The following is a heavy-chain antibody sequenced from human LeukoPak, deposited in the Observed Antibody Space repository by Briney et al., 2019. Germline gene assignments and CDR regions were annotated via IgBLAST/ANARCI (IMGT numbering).Heavy chain of an antibody. V-gene: IGHV1-46*01. CDR3: ALERAPLAVQLDPFTPEKPGDY. Sequence: ASVKVSCKASGYTFTSYYMHWVRQAPGQGLEGMGVINPSGGSTSYAQKFQGRVTITRDTSTSTVYMELSSLRSEDTAVYYCALERAPLAVQLDPFTPEKPGDYWGEGGLVTLSS. CDR2: INPSGGST. J-gene: IGHJ4*02. D-gene: IGHD1-1*01. CDR1: GYTFTSYY.